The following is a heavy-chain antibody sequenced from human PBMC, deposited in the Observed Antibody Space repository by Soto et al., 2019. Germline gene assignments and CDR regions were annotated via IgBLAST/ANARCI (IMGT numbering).Heavy chain of an antibody. CDR1: GFTFSNYA. J-gene: IGHJ4*02. CDR3: AKAYFDILTGYFGDY. Sequence: VQLLESGGGLVQPGGSLRLSCAASGFTFSNYAMSWGRQAPGKGLEWVSGMSNSGSRTYYADSVKGRFIISRDNSKNTLYLQMNSLRPEDTDVYYCAKAYFDILTGYFGDYWGQGTLVAVSS. D-gene: IGHD3-9*01. CDR2: MSNSGSRT. V-gene: IGHV3-23*01.